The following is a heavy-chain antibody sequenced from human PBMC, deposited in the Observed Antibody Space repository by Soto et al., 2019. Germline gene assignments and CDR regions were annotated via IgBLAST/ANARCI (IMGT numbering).Heavy chain of an antibody. D-gene: IGHD3-3*01. V-gene: IGHV3-30*18. CDR3: AKPRNVSRFFEWSSGLEG. J-gene: IGHJ6*01. CDR2: ISYEGNNK. Sequence: QVQLVESGGGVVQPGRSLRLSCAASGFTFNSYGMHWVRQAPGKGLEWVAFISYEGNNKYYADSVKGRFTISRDNSRTTLYLQINSLRAEDTAVYFCAKPRNVSRFFEWSSGLEGWGQGNTVTVSS. CDR1: GFTFNSYG.